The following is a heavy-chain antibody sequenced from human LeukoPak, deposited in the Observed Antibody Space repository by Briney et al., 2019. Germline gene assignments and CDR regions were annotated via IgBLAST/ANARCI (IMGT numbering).Heavy chain of an antibody. V-gene: IGHV4-30-2*01. CDR3: ARKGRNSSSSPFDY. CDR2: IYHSGST. CDR1: GGSISSGGYS. Sequence: PSQTLSLTCAVSGGSISSGGYSWSWIRQPPGKGLEWIGYIYHSGSTYYNPSLKSRVTISVDRSKNQFSLKLSSVTAADMAVYYCARKGRNSSSSPFDYWGQGTLATVSS. D-gene: IGHD6-6*01. J-gene: IGHJ4*02.